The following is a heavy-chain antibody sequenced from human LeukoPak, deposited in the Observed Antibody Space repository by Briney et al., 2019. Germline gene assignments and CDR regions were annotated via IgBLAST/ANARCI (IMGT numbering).Heavy chain of an antibody. J-gene: IGHJ4*02. D-gene: IGHD6-13*01. Sequence: SETLSLTCAVSGYSISSGYYWGWIRQPPGKGLEWIGSIYHSGSTYYNPSLKSRVTISVDTSKNQFSLKLSSVTAADTAVYYCARSKAAVGFDYWGQGTLVTVSS. CDR1: GYSISSGYY. CDR3: ARSKAAVGFDY. CDR2: IYHSGST. V-gene: IGHV4-38-2*01.